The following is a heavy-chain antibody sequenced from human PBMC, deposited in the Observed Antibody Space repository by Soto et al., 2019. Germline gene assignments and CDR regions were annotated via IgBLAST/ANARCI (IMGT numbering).Heavy chain of an antibody. CDR3: ARGAAAGGGTFNWFDT. D-gene: IGHD6-13*01. CDR1: YGKIINSGGS. CDR2: LFYSGST. J-gene: IGHJ5*02. V-gene: IGHV4-39*01. Sequence: WTVFYGKIINSGGSLGCIRPPPGKGLKWIGSLFYSGSTYYNPSLNGRLTISVDTSKNQFSLKLSSVTAGDTAVYYCARGAAAGGGTFNWFDTWGQGTLVTVSS.